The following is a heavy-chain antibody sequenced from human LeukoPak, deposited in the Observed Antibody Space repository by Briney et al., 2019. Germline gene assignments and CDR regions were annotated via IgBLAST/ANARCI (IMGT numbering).Heavy chain of an antibody. CDR3: ARDSTRIWRLFDY. CDR2: ISSRSDSE. CDR1: GFTFGTYG. Sequence: TGESLRLSCASSGFTFGTYGMNWVRQAPEKGLEWVSYISSRSDSENYADSVKGRFTISRDNIRNLLYLLMNSLRAEDTAVYFCARDSTRIWRLFDYWGQGTMVTISS. J-gene: IGHJ4*02. D-gene: IGHD2-2*01. V-gene: IGHV3-48*01.